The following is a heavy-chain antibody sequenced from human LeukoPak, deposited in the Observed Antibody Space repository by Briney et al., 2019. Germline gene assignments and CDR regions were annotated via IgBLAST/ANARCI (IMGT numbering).Heavy chain of an antibody. CDR1: GFTFRNYW. CDR3: VRDGDDYNFDY. D-gene: IGHD5-24*01. CDR2: VKGDGSFT. J-gene: IGHJ4*02. Sequence: GGSLRFSCAASGFTFRNYWMHWVRQAPGKELVWVSRVKGDGSFTDYADSVKGRFTISRDKAKNTLYLQMYSLSAEDTAAYYCVRDGDDYNFDYWGQGSLVTVSS. V-gene: IGHV3-74*01.